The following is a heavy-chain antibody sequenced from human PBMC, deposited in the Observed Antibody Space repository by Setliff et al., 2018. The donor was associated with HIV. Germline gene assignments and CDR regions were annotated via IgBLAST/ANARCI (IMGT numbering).Heavy chain of an antibody. CDR1: GFTFSNYA. D-gene: IGHD6-19*01. Sequence: GGSLSLSCAASGFTFSNYAMSWVRQAPGKGLEWVSAISGSGGSTYHADSVKGRFTISRDNSKNTLYLQMNSLRAEDTAVYYCAGESSIAVAEYFQHWGQGTLVTVSS. CDR3: AGESSIAVAEYFQH. CDR2: ISGSGGST. J-gene: IGHJ1*01. V-gene: IGHV3-23*01.